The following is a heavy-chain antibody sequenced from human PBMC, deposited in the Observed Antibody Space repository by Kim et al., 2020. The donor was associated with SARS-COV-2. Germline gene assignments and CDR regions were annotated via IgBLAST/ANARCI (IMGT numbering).Heavy chain of an antibody. Sequence: GGSLRLSCAASGFTFTSFWMSWVRQAPGKGLEWVANINQHGSETKYVDSVKGRFTISRDNAKDSVYLQMNNLRAEDRAVYYCARDAWAQGWTDGFDYWGPGTLVTVSS. CDR1: GFTFTSFW. J-gene: IGHJ4*02. V-gene: IGHV3-7*01. D-gene: IGHD1-26*01. CDR2: INQHGSET. CDR3: ARDAWAQGWTDGFDY.